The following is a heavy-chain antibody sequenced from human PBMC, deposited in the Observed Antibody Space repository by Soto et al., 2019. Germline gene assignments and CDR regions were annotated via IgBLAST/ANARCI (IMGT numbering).Heavy chain of an antibody. CDR3: ARRQKGLRRSSGMDV. V-gene: IGHV4-34*01. J-gene: IGHJ6*02. D-gene: IGHD4-17*01. CDR2: INHSGST. CDR1: GGSFSGYY. Sequence: PSETLSLTCAVYGGSFSGYYWRWIRQPPGKGLEWIGEINHSGSTNYNPSLKSRVTMSVDTSKNQFSLKLSSVTAADTAVYYCARRQKGLRRSSGMDVWGQGTTVTV.